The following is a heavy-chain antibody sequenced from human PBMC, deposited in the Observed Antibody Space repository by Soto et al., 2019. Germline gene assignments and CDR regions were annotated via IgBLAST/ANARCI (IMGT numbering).Heavy chain of an antibody. D-gene: IGHD1-26*01. CDR2: INPSGGST. CDR3: ARGVLALHSGSYSMLPATDY. Sequence: ASVKVSCKAIGYSFTRHYMRWVRQAPGQGLEWMGIINPSGGSTSYAQKFQGRVTMTRDTSTSTVYMELSSLRSEDTAVYYCARGVLALHSGSYSMLPATDYWGQGTLVTVS. CDR1: GYSFTRHY. V-gene: IGHV1-46*03. J-gene: IGHJ4*02.